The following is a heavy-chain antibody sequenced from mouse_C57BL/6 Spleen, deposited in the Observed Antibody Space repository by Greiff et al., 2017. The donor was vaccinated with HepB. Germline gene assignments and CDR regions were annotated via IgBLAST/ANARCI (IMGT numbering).Heavy chain of an antibody. J-gene: IGHJ2*01. D-gene: IGHD3-1*01. CDR3: ARLFRAYFDY. CDR1: GYTFTDYY. V-gene: IGHV1-26*01. Sequence: VQLQQSGPELVKPGASVKISCKASGYTFTDYYMNWVKQSHGKSLEWIGDINPNNGGTSYNQKFKGKATLTVDKSSSTAYMELRSLTSEDSAVYYCARLFRAYFDYWGQGTTPTVSS. CDR2: INPNNGGT.